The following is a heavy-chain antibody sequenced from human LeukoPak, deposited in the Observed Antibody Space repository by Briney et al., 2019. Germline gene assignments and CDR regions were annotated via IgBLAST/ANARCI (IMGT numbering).Heavy chain of an antibody. CDR2: IYYSGST. D-gene: IGHD6-13*01. V-gene: IGHV4-59*01. CDR3: ARGKAAAGYYYYYMDV. J-gene: IGHJ6*03. Sequence: SETLSLTCTISGGSISRYYWTWIRQPPGKGLEWIGYIYYSGSTNYNPSLKSRVTISVDTSKNQFSLKLSSVTAADTAVYYCARGKAAAGYYYYYMDVWGKGTTVTISS. CDR1: GGSISRYY.